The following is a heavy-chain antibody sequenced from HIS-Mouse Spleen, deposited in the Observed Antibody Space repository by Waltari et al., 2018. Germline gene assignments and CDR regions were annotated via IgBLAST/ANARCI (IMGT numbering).Heavy chain of an antibody. V-gene: IGHV6-1*01. Sequence: QVQLQQSGPGLVKPSQTLSLTCAISGDSASSNSAAGTWISESLSRGLEWLGRTYYRSKWYNDYAVSVKSRITINPDTSKTQFSLQLNSVTPEDTAVYYCARDGSGSYRLGAEYFQHWGQGTLVTVSS. D-gene: IGHD3-10*01. CDR2: TYYRSKWYN. CDR3: ARDGSGSYRLGAEYFQH. CDR1: GDSASSNSAA. J-gene: IGHJ1*01.